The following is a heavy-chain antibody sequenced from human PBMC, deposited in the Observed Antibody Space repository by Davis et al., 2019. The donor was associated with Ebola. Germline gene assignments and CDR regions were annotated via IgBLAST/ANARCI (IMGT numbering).Heavy chain of an antibody. V-gene: IGHV3-7*01. CDR1: EFTFSSYW. D-gene: IGHD3-3*01. J-gene: IGHJ4*02. Sequence: GESLKISCAASEFTFSSYWMTWVRQAPGKGLEWVANINHDGSEKYYLDSVKGRFTISRDNAKNSVDLQMHSLRAEDTAVYYCARERLSGFWSGYPDYWGQGTLVTVSS. CDR2: INHDGSEK. CDR3: ARERLSGFWSGYPDY.